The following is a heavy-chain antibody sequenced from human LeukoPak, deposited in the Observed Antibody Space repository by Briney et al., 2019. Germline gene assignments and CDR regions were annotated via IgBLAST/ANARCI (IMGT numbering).Heavy chain of an antibody. CDR2: MYHTGST. Sequence: SETLSLTCSVSGYSISSGYYWGWIRQPPGKGLEWIGSMYHTGSTYNNPSLKSRVTISVDTSKNQFSLKLSSVTAADTAVYYCARGSYTSTYSFDYWGQGTLVTVSS. D-gene: IGHD6-13*01. J-gene: IGHJ4*02. CDR3: ARGSYTSTYSFDY. V-gene: IGHV4-38-2*02. CDR1: GYSISSGYY.